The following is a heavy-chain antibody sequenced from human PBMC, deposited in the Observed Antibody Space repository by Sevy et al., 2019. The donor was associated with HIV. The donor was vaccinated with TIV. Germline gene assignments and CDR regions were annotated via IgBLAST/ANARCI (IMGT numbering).Heavy chain of an antibody. CDR1: GFTFRNFG. D-gene: IGHD3-10*01. V-gene: IGHV3-30*03. CDR3: ARGGSGDYYYYGVDV. Sequence: GGSRRLSCVGSGFTFRNFGVHWLRQAPGKGLEWLSVVSYDRSSKYYVDSVKGRFIVSRDNSKNTLYLQMNSLRTEDTAVYYCARGGSGDYYYYGVDVWGQGTTVTVSS. J-gene: IGHJ6*02. CDR2: VSYDRSSK.